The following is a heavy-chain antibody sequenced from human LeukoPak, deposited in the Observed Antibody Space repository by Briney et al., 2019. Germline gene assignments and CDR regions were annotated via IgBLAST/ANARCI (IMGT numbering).Heavy chain of an antibody. V-gene: IGHV3-23*01. CDR2: ISGRGDIT. CDR3: AKDRGYTYALQAYYFDL. Sequence: GGSLRLSCSASGFNFRNFAMSWVRQAPGRGLEGVSAISGRGDITYSADSVKGRFTISRDNSRNTLSLQMNSLRGEDTAVYYCAKDRGYTYALQAYYFDLWGRGTLVTVSS. CDR1: GFNFRNFA. J-gene: IGHJ2*01. D-gene: IGHD5-18*01.